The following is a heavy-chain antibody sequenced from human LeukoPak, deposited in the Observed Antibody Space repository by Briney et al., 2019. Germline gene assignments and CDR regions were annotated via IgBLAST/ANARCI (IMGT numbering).Heavy chain of an antibody. Sequence: GGSLRLSCAASGFTFSNAWMSWVRQAPGKGLEWVGRIKSKTDGGTTDYAAPVKGRVTITRDDSKNTLYLQMNSLKTEDTAVYYCTTYIVVVVAATSGVGDYWGQGTLVTVSS. CDR3: TTYIVVVVAATSGVGDY. CDR1: GFTFSNAW. D-gene: IGHD2-15*01. V-gene: IGHV3-15*01. CDR2: IKSKTDGGTT. J-gene: IGHJ4*02.